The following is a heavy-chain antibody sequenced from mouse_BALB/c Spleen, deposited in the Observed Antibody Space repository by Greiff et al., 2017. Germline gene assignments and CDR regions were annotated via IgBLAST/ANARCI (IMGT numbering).Heavy chain of an antibody. CDR1: GYSFTSYW. CDR3: ARSELRQAWFAY. Sequence: QVQLQQSGAELVRPGASVKISCKASGYSFTSYWMHWVKQRPGQGLEWIGMIDPSDSETRLNQKFKDKATLTVDKSSSTAYMQLSSPTSEDSAVYYCARSELRQAWFAYWGQGTLVTVSA. J-gene: IGHJ3*01. D-gene: IGHD2-4*01. V-gene: IGHV1S126*01. CDR2: IDPSDSET.